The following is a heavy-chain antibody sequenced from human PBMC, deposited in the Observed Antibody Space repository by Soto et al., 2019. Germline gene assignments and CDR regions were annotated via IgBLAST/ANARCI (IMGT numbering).Heavy chain of an antibody. D-gene: IGHD2-15*01. V-gene: IGHV3-30*18. CDR3: AKGAEKYCSGGSCYREYFQH. J-gene: IGHJ1*01. Sequence: PGGSLRLSCTASGFTFSSYGMHWVRQAPGKGLEWVAVISYDGSNKYYADSVKGRFTISRDNSKNTLYLQMNSLRAEDTAVYYCAKGAEKYCSGGSCYREYFQHWGQGTLVTVSS. CDR1: GFTFSSYG. CDR2: ISYDGSNK.